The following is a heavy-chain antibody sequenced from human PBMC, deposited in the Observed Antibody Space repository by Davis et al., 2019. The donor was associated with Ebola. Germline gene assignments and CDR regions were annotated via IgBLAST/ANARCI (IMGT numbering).Heavy chain of an antibody. D-gene: IGHD5-24*01. CDR3: ARGYKTFDY. J-gene: IGHJ4*02. CDR1: GFTLSSYS. CDR2: ISSSGSTI. V-gene: IGHV3-48*04. Sequence: GESLKISCAASGFTLSSYSMNWVRQAPGKGLEWVSYISSSGSTIYYADSVKGRFTISRDNSKNSLYLHMNSLRAEDTAVYYCARGYKTFDYWGQGTLVTVSS.